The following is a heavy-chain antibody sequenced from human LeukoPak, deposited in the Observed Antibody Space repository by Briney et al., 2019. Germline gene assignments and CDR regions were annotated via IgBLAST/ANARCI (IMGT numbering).Heavy chain of an antibody. CDR1: GFMFSNYD. J-gene: IGHJ6*02. Sequence: GGSLRLSCAASGFMFSNYDMHWVRQAPGKGLEWVALISSDGSNNYYADSVQGRFTISRDISKNTLYLHMNSLRAEDTAVYYCAKGLPAPYYGMDVWGQGTTVTVSS. CDR3: AKGLPAPYYGMDV. D-gene: IGHD2-2*01. V-gene: IGHV3-30*18. CDR2: ISSDGSNN.